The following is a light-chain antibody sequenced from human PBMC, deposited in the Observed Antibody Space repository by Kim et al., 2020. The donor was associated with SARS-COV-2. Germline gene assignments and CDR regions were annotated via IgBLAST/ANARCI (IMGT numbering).Light chain of an antibody. CDR1: NIGIKK. V-gene: IGLV3-9*01. CDR2: RDS. CDR3: HVWDSSTVF. Sequence: SYELTQPLSVSVALGQTARITCGGNNIGIKKVHWYQQKPGQAPLLVIYRDSNRASGIPERFSGSNSGNTATLTISRAQAGDEADYYCHVWDSSTVFFGGGTKLTVL. J-gene: IGLJ2*01.